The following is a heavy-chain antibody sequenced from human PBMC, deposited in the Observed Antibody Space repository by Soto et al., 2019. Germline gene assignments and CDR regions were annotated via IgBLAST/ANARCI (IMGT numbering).Heavy chain of an antibody. V-gene: IGHV4-39*01. CDR1: GGSISSSSYY. Sequence: SSETLSLTCTVSGGSISSSSYYWGWIRQPPGKGLEWIGSIYYSGSTYYNPSLKSRVTISVDTSKNQFSLKLSSVTAADTAVYYRARASYGDYDPWGQGTLVTVSS. J-gene: IGHJ5*02. CDR2: IYYSGST. D-gene: IGHD4-17*01. CDR3: ARASYGDYDP.